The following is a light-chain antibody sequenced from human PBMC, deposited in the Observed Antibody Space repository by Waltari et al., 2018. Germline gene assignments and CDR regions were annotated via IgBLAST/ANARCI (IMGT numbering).Light chain of an antibody. J-gene: IGKJ1*01. CDR1: QGVASSY. CDR2: ATS. Sequence: DFQMTQSPSSLSASVGDRVTITCRASQGVASSYLHWYQLKPGKAPKVLIYATSNLKSGVPTRFSGSGSGTDFTLTINSLQPEDFATYYCQQSETTPWTFGQGTKVEI. V-gene: IGKV1-39*01. CDR3: QQSETTPWT.